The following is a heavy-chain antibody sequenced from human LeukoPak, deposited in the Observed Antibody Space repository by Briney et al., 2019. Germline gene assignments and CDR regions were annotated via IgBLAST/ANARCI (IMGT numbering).Heavy chain of an antibody. V-gene: IGHV1-46*01. J-gene: IGHJ5*02. CDR1: GYTFTSYY. CDR2: INPSGDTA. D-gene: IGHD2-2*01. Sequence: ASVKVSCKASGYTFTSYYMHWVRQAPGQGLEWMGIINPSGDTATYAQKLQGRVTMTTDTSTSTAYMELRSLRSDDTAVYYCARDNLVVVPAATSWWFDPWGQGTLVTVSS. CDR3: ARDNLVVVPAATSWWFDP.